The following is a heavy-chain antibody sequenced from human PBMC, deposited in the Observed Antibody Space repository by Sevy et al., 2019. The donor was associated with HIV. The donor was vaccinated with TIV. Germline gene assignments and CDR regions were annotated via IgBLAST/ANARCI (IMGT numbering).Heavy chain of an antibody. CDR2: IIPIFGTA. CDR3: ERDRNLADYVSSGIWDAFDI. V-gene: IGHV1-69*13. D-gene: IGHD3-22*01. CDR1: GGTFSSYA. J-gene: IGHJ3*02. Sequence: ASVKVSYKASGGTFSSYAISWMRQAPGQGLEWMGGIIPIFGTANYAQKFQGRVTITADESTSTAYMELSSLRSEDTDVYYCERDRNLADYVSSGIWDAFDIWGQGTMVTVSS.